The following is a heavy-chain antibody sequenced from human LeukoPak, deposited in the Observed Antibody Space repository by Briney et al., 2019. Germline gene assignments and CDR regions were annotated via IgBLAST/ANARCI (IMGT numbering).Heavy chain of an antibody. CDR3: ASDLGYRSGGSCYI. D-gene: IGHD2-15*01. J-gene: IGHJ4*02. CDR1: GGTFSSYA. Sequence: SVKVSCKASGGTFSSYAISWVRQAPGQGLEWMGRIIPIFGTANYAQKFQGRVTITTDESTSTAYMELSSLRSEDTAVYYCASDLGYRSGGSCYIWGQGTLVTVSS. CDR2: IIPIFGTA. V-gene: IGHV1-69*05.